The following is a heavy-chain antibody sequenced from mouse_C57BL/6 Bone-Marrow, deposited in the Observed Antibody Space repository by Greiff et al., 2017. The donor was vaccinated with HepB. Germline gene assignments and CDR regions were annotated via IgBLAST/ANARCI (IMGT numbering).Heavy chain of an antibody. D-gene: IGHD1-1*01. CDR1: GFTFSSYA. CDR2: ISDGGSYT. J-gene: IGHJ2*01. Sequence: EVQLVESGGGLVKPGGSLKLSCAASGFTFSSYAMSWVRQTPEKRLEWVATISDGGSYTYYPDNVKGRFTISRDNAKNNLYLQMSHLKSEDTAMYYCARDRLFITTVVAPYYFDYWGQGTTLTVSS. CDR3: ARDRLFITTVVAPYYFDY. V-gene: IGHV5-4*01.